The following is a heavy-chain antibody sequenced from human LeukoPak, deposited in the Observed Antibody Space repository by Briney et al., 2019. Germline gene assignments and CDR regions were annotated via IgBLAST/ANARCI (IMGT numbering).Heavy chain of an antibody. V-gene: IGHV1-2*02. Sequence: ASVKVSCKASGYTFTGYYMHWVRQAPGQGLEWMGWINPNSGGTNYAQKFQGRVTMTRDTSISTAYMELSRLRSDDTAVYYCASLAVDQYYYYYYMDVWGKGTTVTVSS. CDR2: INPNSGGT. CDR1: GYTFTGYY. CDR3: ASLAVDQYYYYYYMDV. J-gene: IGHJ6*03. D-gene: IGHD2-2*01.